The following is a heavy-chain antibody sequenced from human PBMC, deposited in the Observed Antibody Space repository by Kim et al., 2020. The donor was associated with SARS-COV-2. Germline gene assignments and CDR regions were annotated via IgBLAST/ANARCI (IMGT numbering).Heavy chain of an antibody. V-gene: IGHV3-23*01. D-gene: IGHD2-21*01. CDR2: IRDTNDDT. Sequence: GGSLRLSCAASGFTFSTYAMSWIRQAPGKGLQWVSAIRDTNDDTFYADSVKGRFTISRDNSRNTLYLQMNSLRAEDTALYYCAKGIWQNSAVYSTFDFWGQGTLVTVSS. CDR3: AKGIWQNSAVYSTFDF. CDR1: GFTFSTYA. J-gene: IGHJ4*02.